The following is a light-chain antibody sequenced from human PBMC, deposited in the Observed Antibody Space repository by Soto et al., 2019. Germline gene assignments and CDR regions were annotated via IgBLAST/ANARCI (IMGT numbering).Light chain of an antibody. CDR1: EDIGHF. Sequence: DIRMAQSPSSLSTSVGYTFTLTCRASEDIGHFLAWYPQRPGTVPKLLIYATSRLQPGVPSRSSGSGSGTEFTLTISSLQSEDVEVYYCQQYTNWPKTFGQGTKVDIK. CDR3: QQYTNWPKT. J-gene: IGKJ1*01. V-gene: IGKV1-27*01. CDR2: ATS.